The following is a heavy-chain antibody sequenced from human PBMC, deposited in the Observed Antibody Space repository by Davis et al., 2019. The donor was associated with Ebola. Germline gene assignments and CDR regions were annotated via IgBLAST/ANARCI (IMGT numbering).Heavy chain of an antibody. D-gene: IGHD1-7*01. J-gene: IGHJ3*02. Sequence: MPSETLSLTCTASGGPISSSSYYWGWIRQPPGKGLEWIGSIYYSGSTYYNPSLKSPVTISVDTSKNQFSLKLSSVTAADTAVYYCARLMTGTISGAFDIWGQGTMVTVSS. V-gene: IGHV4-39*01. CDR2: IYYSGST. CDR3: ARLMTGTISGAFDI. CDR1: GGPISSSSYY.